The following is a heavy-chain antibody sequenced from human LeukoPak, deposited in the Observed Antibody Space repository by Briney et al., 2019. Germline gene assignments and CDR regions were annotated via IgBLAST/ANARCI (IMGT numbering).Heavy chain of an antibody. CDR1: GFTFSSYA. J-gene: IGHJ4*02. V-gene: IGHV3-23*01. CDR3: AKDLHVRSSSTVTTGGVDS. Sequence: QPGGSLRLSRVASGFTFSSYAMRWVRKTPGKGLEWVSVISNSAGNAYYADSVKGRFTISRDNSENTLYLQMNSLRAEDTAVYYCAKDLHVRSSSTVTTGGVDSWGQGTLVTVSS. CDR2: ISNSAGNA. D-gene: IGHD4-17*01.